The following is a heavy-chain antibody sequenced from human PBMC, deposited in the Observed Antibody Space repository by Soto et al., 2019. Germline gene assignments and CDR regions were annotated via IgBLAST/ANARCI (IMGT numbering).Heavy chain of an antibody. J-gene: IGHJ4*02. Sequence: GGSLRLSCTASGFTSSNYGMHWVRQAPGKGLKWVAVISYDGSNKYYADSVKGRFTISRDNSKNTLYLQMNSLRAEDTAVYYCARGRDYLGGDFDYWGQGTLVTVSS. CDR1: GFTSSNYG. D-gene: IGHD3-16*01. CDR2: ISYDGSNK. CDR3: ARGRDYLGGDFDY. V-gene: IGHV3-30-3*01.